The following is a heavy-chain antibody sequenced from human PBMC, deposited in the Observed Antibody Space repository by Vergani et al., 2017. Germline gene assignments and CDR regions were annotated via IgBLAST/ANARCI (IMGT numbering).Heavy chain of an antibody. CDR3: ARGAGYCSSTSCYFWFDP. Sequence: QVQLVESGGGVVQPGRSLRLSCAASGFTFSSYGLHWVRQAPGKGFEWVAVMWYDGSNKYYADSVKGRFTISRDSSKNTLYLQMNGLRAEDTAVYYCARGAGYCSSTSCYFWFDPWGQGTLVTVSS. J-gene: IGHJ5*02. V-gene: IGHV3-33*01. CDR1: GFTFSSYG. D-gene: IGHD2-2*01. CDR2: MWYDGSNK.